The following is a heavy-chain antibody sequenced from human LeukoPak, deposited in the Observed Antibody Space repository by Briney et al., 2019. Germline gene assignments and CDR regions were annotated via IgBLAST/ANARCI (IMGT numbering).Heavy chain of an antibody. J-gene: IGHJ4*02. Sequence: SVKVSCKASGGTFSNYAFSWVRQAPGQGLEWMGGIIPIFDTAHYAQKFQGRVTITADESTSTAYMELSSLRSEDTAVYYSARDATLLWFGETLGGNFDYWGQGTLVTVSS. CDR2: IIPIFDTA. CDR1: GGTFSNYA. D-gene: IGHD3-10*01. V-gene: IGHV1-69*13. CDR3: ARDATLLWFGETLGGNFDY.